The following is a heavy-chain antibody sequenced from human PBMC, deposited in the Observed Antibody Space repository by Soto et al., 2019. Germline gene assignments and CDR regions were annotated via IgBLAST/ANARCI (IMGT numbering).Heavy chain of an antibody. Sequence: ASVKVSCKASGYTFTSYAMHWVRQAPGQRLEWMGWINAGNGNTKYSQKFQGRVTITRDTSASTAYVELSSLRSEDTAVYYCARGSVYSSSWPFDYWGQGTLVTVSS. D-gene: IGHD6-13*01. CDR1: GYTFTSYA. CDR2: INAGNGNT. J-gene: IGHJ4*02. CDR3: ARGSVYSSSWPFDY. V-gene: IGHV1-3*01.